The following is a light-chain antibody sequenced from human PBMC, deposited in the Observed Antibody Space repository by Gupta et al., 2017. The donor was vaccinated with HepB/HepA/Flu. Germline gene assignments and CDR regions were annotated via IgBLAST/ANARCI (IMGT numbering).Light chain of an antibody. Sequence: SPLSLPVTPGEPASISCRSSQSLLHSNGYNYLDWYLQKPGQSPQLLIYLGSNRASGVPDRFSGSGSGTDFTLKISRVEAEDVGVYYCMQALQTPVFGQGTRLEIK. CDR2: LGS. J-gene: IGKJ5*01. CDR3: MQALQTPV. CDR1: QSLLHSNGYNY. V-gene: IGKV2-28*01.